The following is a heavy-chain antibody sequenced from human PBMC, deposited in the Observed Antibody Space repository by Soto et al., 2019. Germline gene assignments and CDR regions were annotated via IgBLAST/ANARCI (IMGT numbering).Heavy chain of an antibody. CDR3: ARGTLSGWYFDL. V-gene: IGHV4-34*01. Sequence: QVQLQQCGAGLLRPSETLSLTCAVYTGSFSGYYWSWIRQPPGKGLEWIGEINHSGSTNYNPSLKSRVTISTDTSKNQFSLKVSSVTAADTAMYYCARGTLSGWYFDLWGRGTLVTVSS. J-gene: IGHJ2*01. CDR2: INHSGST. CDR1: TGSFSGYY.